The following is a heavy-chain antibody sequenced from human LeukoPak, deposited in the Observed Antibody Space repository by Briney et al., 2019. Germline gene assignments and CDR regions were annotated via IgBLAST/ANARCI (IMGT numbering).Heavy chain of an antibody. CDR1: GGTFSSYA. CDR2: IIPIFGTA. J-gene: IGHJ4*02. V-gene: IGHV1-69*05. CDR3: ASPDRGSYYNFDY. Sequence: SVKVSCKASGGTFSSYAISWVRQAPGQGLEWMGRIIPIFGTANYAQKFQGRVTITTDESTSTAYMELSSLRSEDTAVYYCASPDRGSYYNFDYWGQGTLVTVS. D-gene: IGHD1-26*01.